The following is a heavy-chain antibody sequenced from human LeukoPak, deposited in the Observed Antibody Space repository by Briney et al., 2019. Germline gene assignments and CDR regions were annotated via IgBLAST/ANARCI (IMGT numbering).Heavy chain of an antibody. CDR3: ARGQYSGSYYHYYYYMDV. J-gene: IGHJ6*03. CDR2: ISGSGGST. D-gene: IGHD1-26*01. V-gene: IGHV3-23*01. CDR1: GFTFSSYA. Sequence: GGSLRLSCAASGFTFSSYAMSWVRQAPGKGLEWVSAISGSGGSTYYADSVKGRFTISRDNSKNTLYLQINSLRAEDTAVYYCARGQYSGSYYHYYYYMDVWGKGTTVTVSS.